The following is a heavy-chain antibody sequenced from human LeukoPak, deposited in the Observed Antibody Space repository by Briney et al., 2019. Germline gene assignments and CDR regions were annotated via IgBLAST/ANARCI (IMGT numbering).Heavy chain of an antibody. CDR3: ARGGAPGIAAAGNWFDP. V-gene: IGHV3-48*04. D-gene: IGHD6-13*01. Sequence: GGSLRLSCAASGFTFSSYSMNWVRQAPGKGLEWVSYISSSSSTIYYADSVKGRFTISRDNAKNSLYLQMNSLRAEDTAVYYYARGGAPGIAAAGNWFDPWGQGTLVTVSS. CDR1: GFTFSSYS. CDR2: ISSSSSTI. J-gene: IGHJ5*02.